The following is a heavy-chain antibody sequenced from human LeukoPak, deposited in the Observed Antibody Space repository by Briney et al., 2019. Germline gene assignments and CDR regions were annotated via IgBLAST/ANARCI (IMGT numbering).Heavy chain of an antibody. CDR2: ISGSGSTL. CDR3: AREDYYYASGF. V-gene: IGHV3-11*04. D-gene: IGHD3-10*01. CDR1: GCTFSDYY. J-gene: IGHJ4*02. Sequence: PGGSLRLSCAASGCTFSDYYMSWIRQAPGKGLEWVSYISGSGSTLYYSDSVKGRFTLSRDNAKNSLYLQMNRLRVEDTAVYFCAREDYYYASGFWGQGTLVTVSS.